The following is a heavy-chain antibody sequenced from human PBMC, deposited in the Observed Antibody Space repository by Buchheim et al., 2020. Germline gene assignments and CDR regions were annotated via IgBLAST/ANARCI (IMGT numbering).Heavy chain of an antibody. D-gene: IGHD3-9*01. J-gene: IGHJ6*02. CDR1: GFTFSSYW. V-gene: IGHV3-7*01. Sequence: EVQLVESGGGLVQPGGSLRLSCAASGFTFSSYWMSWVRQAPGKGLEWVANIKQDGSEKYYVDSVKGRFTISRDKAKNSLYLQMNSLRAEDTAVYYCARASPLGYFDWLSRPYYYYGMDVWGQGTT. CDR2: IKQDGSEK. CDR3: ARASPLGYFDWLSRPYYYYGMDV.